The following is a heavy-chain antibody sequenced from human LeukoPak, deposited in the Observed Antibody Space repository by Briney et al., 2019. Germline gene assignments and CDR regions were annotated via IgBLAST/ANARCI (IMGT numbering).Heavy chain of an antibody. CDR1: GYSISSGFY. Sequence: SETLSLTCTVSGYSISSGFYWGWIRQPPGKGLEWIGTIHRGGSTNYNPSLKSRVTISVDTSKNQFSLKLSSVTAADTAVYYCARHDEYYYDSSGYFSYWGQGTLVTVSS. CDR2: IHRGGST. J-gene: IGHJ4*02. V-gene: IGHV4-38-2*02. CDR3: ARHDEYYYDSSGYFSY. D-gene: IGHD3-22*01.